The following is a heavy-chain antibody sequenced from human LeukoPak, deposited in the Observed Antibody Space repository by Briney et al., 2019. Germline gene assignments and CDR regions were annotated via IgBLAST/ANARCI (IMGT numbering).Heavy chain of an antibody. V-gene: IGHV4-59*13. D-gene: IGHD5-24*01. J-gene: IGHJ4*02. Sequence: PSETLSLTCTVSGGSIRSYYWSWIRQPPGKGLEWIAYIYYSGTTNYNPSLKSRATISVDTSKNQFSLKLSSVTAADTAVYYCARGGRDGYNLFDYWGQGTLVTVSS. CDR1: GGSIRSYY. CDR3: ARGGRDGYNLFDY. CDR2: IYYSGTT.